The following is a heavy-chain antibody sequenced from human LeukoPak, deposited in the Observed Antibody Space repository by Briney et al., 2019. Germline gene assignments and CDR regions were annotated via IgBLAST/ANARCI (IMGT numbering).Heavy chain of an antibody. CDR1: GFTFNDYA. V-gene: IGHV3-9*03. CDR3: ARTPELGILRGAFDV. Sequence: PGGSLRLSCAASGFTFNDYAMHWVRQAPGKGLEWVSYINWNSRKIVYANSVKGRFTISRDNAKNSLYLQMNSLRAEDMALYYCARTPELGILRGAFDVWGHGTMVTVSS. CDR2: INWNSRKI. J-gene: IGHJ3*01. D-gene: IGHD7-27*01.